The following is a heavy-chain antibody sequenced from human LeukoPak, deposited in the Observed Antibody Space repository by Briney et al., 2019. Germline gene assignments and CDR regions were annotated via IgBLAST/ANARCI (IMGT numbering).Heavy chain of an antibody. V-gene: IGHV4-59*08. Sequence: SETLSLTCTVSGASISGPSWNWIRQPPGKGLEWIGRIYHSGATNYNPSLKGRVTMSIDTSKNQFSLKLSSVTAADTAVYYCARRPVEMAAIREDNWLDPWGQGTLVTVSS. D-gene: IGHD5-24*01. CDR1: GASISGPS. CDR3: ARRPVEMAAIREDNWLDP. CDR2: IYHSGAT. J-gene: IGHJ5*02.